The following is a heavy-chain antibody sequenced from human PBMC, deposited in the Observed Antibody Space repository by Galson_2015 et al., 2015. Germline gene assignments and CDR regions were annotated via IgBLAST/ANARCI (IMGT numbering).Heavy chain of an antibody. CDR1: GFTFSGYG. Sequence: SLRLSCAASGFTFSGYGVSWVRQTPGKGLEWVSTISGSGGSRHYADSVTGRFTISRDNSKNTLYLQMSRLRAEDTAVYYCAKGFDFWSGLYYFDYWGQGTLVTVSS. D-gene: IGHD3-3*01. CDR3: AKGFDFWSGLYYFDY. CDR2: ISGSGGSR. J-gene: IGHJ4*02. V-gene: IGHV3-23*01.